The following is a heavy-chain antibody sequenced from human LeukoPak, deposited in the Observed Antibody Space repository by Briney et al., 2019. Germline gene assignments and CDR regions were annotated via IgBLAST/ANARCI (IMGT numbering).Heavy chain of an antibody. CDR3: ARDRATGDYVDYYYYYGMDV. CDR1: GFPFSSHV. CDR2: INHNGEAI. V-gene: IGHV3-48*02. D-gene: IGHD4-17*01. J-gene: IGHJ6*02. Sequence: PGGSLRLSCAASGFPFSSHVLSWVRQAPGKGLEWIAYINHNGEAIYYPDFVKGRFIISRDNAKNSLFLQMNDLRDEDTAVYYCARDRATGDYVDYYYYYGMDVWGQGTTVTVSS.